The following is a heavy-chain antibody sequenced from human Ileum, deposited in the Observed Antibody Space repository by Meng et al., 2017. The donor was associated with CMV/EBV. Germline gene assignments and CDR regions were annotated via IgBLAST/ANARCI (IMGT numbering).Heavy chain of an antibody. CDR2: VYYSGST. CDR1: GASVSRGYYY. Sequence: GSLRLSCTVSGASVSRGYYYWSWIRQFPGKGLQWIGYVYYSGSTDYNPSVKGRVTISMDTSKNQFSLRLASVTTADTAVYYCARGWADIRFSGAMDVWGQGTTVTVSS. D-gene: IGHD3-3*01. J-gene: IGHJ6*02. CDR3: ARGWADIRFSGAMDV. V-gene: IGHV4-61*01.